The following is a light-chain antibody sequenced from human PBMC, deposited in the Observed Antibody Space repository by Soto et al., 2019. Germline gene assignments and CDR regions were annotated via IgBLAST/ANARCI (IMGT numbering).Light chain of an antibody. CDR2: DAS. CDR3: KLLNSYLWT. Sequence: IPLIPFPCTLSASIGARVTITCRASQSISSWLAWYQQKPGKAPKLLIYDASSLASGVPSRFSGSGSGTEFTLTIRSLQPDDFRPYYSKLLNSYLWTSAQRTKVDI. J-gene: IGKJ1*01. CDR1: QSISSW. V-gene: IGKV1-5*01.